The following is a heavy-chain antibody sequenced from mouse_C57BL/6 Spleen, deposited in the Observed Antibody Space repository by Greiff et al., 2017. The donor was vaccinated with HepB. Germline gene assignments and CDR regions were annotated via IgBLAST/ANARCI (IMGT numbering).Heavy chain of an antibody. CDR3: ARGGIPYGSSPLEAMDY. V-gene: IGHV5-4*03. CDR2: ISDGGSYT. J-gene: IGHJ4*01. Sequence: EVKVVESGGGLVKPGGSLKLSCAASGFTFSSYAMSWVRQTPEKRLEWVATISDGGSYTYYPDNVKGRFTISRDNAKNNLYLQMSHLKSEDTAMYYCARGGIPYGSSPLEAMDYWGQGTSVTVSS. D-gene: IGHD1-1*01. CDR1: GFTFSSYA.